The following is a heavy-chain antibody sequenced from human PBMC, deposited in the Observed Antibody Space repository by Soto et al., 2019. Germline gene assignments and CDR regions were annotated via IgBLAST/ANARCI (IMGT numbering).Heavy chain of an antibody. J-gene: IGHJ5*02. CDR2: ISSSSSTI. Sequence: EVQLVESGGGLVQPGGSLRLSCAASGFTFSSYSMNWVRQAPGKGLEWVSYISSSSSTIYYADSVKGRFTTSRDNAKNSLYLQINRLRAEDTAVYYCVREGHPLNWFDPWGQGTLVTVSS. CDR1: GFTFSSYS. CDR3: VREGHPLNWFDP. V-gene: IGHV3-48*01.